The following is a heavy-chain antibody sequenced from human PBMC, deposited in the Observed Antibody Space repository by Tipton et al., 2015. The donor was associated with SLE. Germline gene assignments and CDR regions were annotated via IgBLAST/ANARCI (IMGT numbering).Heavy chain of an antibody. CDR3: ARDKSSHSKYILDY. CDR2: LYTSGRT. CDR1: GGSISSGHYY. J-gene: IGHJ4*02. D-gene: IGHD3-3*02. V-gene: IGHV4-61*09. Sequence: TLSLTCIVSGGSISSGHYYWSWIRRPVGKGLEWIGHLYTSGRTNYNAPLKSRVTMSFDTSKNQVSLKLTSVTAADTAVYYCARDKSSHSKYILDYWGQGTLVTVSS.